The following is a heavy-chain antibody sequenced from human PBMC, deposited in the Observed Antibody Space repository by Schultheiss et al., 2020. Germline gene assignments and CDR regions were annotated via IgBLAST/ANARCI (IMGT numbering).Heavy chain of an antibody. CDR1: GGSISSYY. V-gene: IGHV4-59*01. Sequence: ESLKISCTVSGGSISSYYWSWIRQPPGKGLEWIGNIYYSGSTNYNPSLKSRVTISVDTSKNQFSLKLSSVTAADTAVYYCARGGGVVVAATHYYGMDVWGQGTTVTVSS. J-gene: IGHJ6*02. CDR3: ARGGGVVVAATHYYGMDV. D-gene: IGHD2-15*01. CDR2: IYYSGST.